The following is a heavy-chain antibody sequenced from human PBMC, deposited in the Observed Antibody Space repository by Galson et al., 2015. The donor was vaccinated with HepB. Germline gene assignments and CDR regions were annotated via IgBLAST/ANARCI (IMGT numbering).Heavy chain of an antibody. Sequence: SLRLSCAASGFTFSSYGMHWVRQAPGKGLEWVAVISYDGSNKYYADSVKGRFTISRDNSKNTLYLQMNSLRAEDTAVYYCAKDLDLRGVIITHFQITYYYYGMDVWGQGTTVTVSS. CDR1: GFTFSSYG. CDR3: AKDLDLRGVIITHFQITYYYYGMDV. V-gene: IGHV3-30*18. CDR2: ISYDGSNK. D-gene: IGHD3-10*01. J-gene: IGHJ6*02.